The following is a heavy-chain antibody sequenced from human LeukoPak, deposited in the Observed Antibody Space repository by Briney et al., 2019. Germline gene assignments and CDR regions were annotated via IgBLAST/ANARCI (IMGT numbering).Heavy chain of an antibody. Sequence: SETLSLTCTVSGGSISSGGYYWSWIHQHPGKGLEWIGYIYYSGSTYYNPSLKSRVTISVDTSKNQSSLKLSSVTAADTAVYYCARVMRDCSGGSCYSNQLDYWGQGTLVTVSS. CDR2: IYYSGST. CDR1: GGSISSGGYY. V-gene: IGHV4-31*03. D-gene: IGHD2-15*01. J-gene: IGHJ4*02. CDR3: ARVMRDCSGGSCYSNQLDY.